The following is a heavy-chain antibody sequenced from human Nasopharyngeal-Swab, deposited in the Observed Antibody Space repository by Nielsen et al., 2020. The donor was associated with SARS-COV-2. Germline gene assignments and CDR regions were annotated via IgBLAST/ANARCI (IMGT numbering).Heavy chain of an antibody. D-gene: IGHD3-22*01. J-gene: IGHJ6*02. CDR3: AKDLGYDSSGYYGEYYYYSMDV. Sequence: VRQAPGKGLEWVSGISWNSGSIGYADSVKGRFTISRDNAKNSLYLQMNSLRAEDTALYYCAKDLGYDSSGYYGEYYYYSMDVWGQGTTVTVSS. CDR2: ISWNSGSI. V-gene: IGHV3-9*01.